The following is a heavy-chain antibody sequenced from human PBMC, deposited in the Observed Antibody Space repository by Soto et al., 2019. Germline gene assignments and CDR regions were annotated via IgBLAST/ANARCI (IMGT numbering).Heavy chain of an antibody. CDR1: WYTLTRHY. J-gene: IGHJ4*02. CDR2: INPNSGGT. Sequence: GSVKGSCKASWYTLTRHYMYRVRQAPGQGLEWMGWINPNSGGTNYAQKFQGWVTMTRDTSISTAYMELSRLRSDDTAVYYCARGRGEDRELDYFDYWGQGTLVTVSS. D-gene: IGHD1-26*01. V-gene: IGHV1-2*04. CDR3: ARGRGEDRELDYFDY.